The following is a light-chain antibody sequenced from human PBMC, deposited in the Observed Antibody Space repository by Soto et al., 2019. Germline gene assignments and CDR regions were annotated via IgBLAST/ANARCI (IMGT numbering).Light chain of an antibody. CDR1: GSNIGSHT. CDR2: SND. CDR3: QSYDSSNHWV. V-gene: IGLV1-44*01. Sequence: QSVLTQPPSASGTPGQRVTISCSGSGSNIGSHTVSWYQQLPGTAPNLLIYSNDQRPSGVPDRFSGSKSGTSASLAISGLQSEDEADYYCQSYDSSNHWVFGGGTKLTVL. J-gene: IGLJ3*02.